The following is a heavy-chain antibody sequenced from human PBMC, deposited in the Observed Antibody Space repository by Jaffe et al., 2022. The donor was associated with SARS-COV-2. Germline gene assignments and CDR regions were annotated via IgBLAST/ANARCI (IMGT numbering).Heavy chain of an antibody. J-gene: IGHJ6*03. CDR2: ISYDGSNK. Sequence: QVQLVESGGGVVQPGRSLRLSCAASGFTFSSYAMHWVRQAPGKGLEWVAVISYDGSNKYYADSVKGRFTISRDNSKNTLYLQMNSLRAEDTAVYYCAREGDCSGGSCYSVYYYYYMDVWGKGTTVTVSS. CDR3: AREGDCSGGSCYSVYYYYYMDV. V-gene: IGHV3-30*04. D-gene: IGHD2-15*01. CDR1: GFTFSSYA.